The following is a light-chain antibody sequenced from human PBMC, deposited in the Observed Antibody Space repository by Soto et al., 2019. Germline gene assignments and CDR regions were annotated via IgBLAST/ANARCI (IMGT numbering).Light chain of an antibody. CDR2: GAS. CDR3: QQYNKWLRT. Sequence: EIVMTQSPATLSVSPGERATLSCRASQSVSSNLAWYQQKPGQAPRLLIYGASTRATGIPARFSGSGSGTEFTLTMSSLQSEDFEVYYCQQYNKWLRTFGKGTKGDI. CDR1: QSVSSN. J-gene: IGKJ1*01. V-gene: IGKV3-15*01.